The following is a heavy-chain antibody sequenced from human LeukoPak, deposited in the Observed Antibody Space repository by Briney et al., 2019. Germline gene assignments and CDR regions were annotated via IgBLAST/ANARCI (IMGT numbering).Heavy chain of an antibody. Sequence: GASVKVSCKASGGTFSSYAISWVGQATGQGLEWMGGIIPIFGTANYAQKFQGRVTITADESTSTAYMELSSLRSEDTAVYYCARDRDSYGYKLGYWGQGTLVTVSS. D-gene: IGHD5-18*01. J-gene: IGHJ4*02. CDR2: IIPIFGTA. V-gene: IGHV1-69*13. CDR3: ARDRDSYGYKLGY. CDR1: GGTFSSYA.